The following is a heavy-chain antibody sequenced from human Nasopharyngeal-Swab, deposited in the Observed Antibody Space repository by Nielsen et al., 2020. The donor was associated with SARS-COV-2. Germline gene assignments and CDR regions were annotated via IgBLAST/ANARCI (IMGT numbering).Heavy chain of an antibody. V-gene: IGHV4-59*01. CDR2: IHYSENT. J-gene: IGHJ4*02. D-gene: IGHD5-18*01. Sequence: WIRQPPGKGLEWIGNIHYSENTNYNPSLKSRVTMSVDTSTDQFSLKLRSVTAVDTAVYYCARDRGYSYGDPLSYFDYWGQGTLVTVSS. CDR3: ARDRGYSYGDPLSYFDY.